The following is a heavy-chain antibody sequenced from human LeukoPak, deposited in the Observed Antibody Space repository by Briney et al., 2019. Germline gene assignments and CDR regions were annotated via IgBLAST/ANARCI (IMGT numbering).Heavy chain of an antibody. D-gene: IGHD5-24*01. CDR3: AKELPRDGENFYFSFDY. J-gene: IGHJ4*02. Sequence: PGGSLGLSCAVSGFPFSSYAVSWVRQAPGKGLEWVSAISGSGDFTYYADSVKGRFTISRDNSQNTLYLQMSSLRAEDTAVYFCAKELPRDGENFYFSFDYWGQGTPVTVSS. CDR1: GFPFSSYA. V-gene: IGHV3-23*01. CDR2: ISGSGDFT.